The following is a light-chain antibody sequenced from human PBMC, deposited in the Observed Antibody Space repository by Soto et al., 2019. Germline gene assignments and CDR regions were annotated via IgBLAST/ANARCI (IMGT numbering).Light chain of an antibody. CDR1: SSDVGSYNY. CDR3: CSYSGSDSLL. V-gene: IGLV2-11*01. Sequence: QSALTQPRSVSGSTGESVTISCSGTSSDVGSYNYVSWYQQYPGKTPKVMIYDVSERPSEVPVRFSGSKSGNTASLTISGLQAEDEAEYFCCSYSGSDSLLFGGGTKLTVL. CDR2: DVS. J-gene: IGLJ2*01.